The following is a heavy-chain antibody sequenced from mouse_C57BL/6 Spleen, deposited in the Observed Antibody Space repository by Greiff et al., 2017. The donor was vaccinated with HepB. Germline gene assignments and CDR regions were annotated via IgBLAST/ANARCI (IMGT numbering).Heavy chain of an antibody. Sequence: EVKLQESGGGLVQPGGSLSLSCAASGFTFTDYYMSWVRQPPGKALEWLGFIRNKANGYTTEYSASVKGRFTISRDNSQSILYLQMNALRAEDSATYYCARYRGYDGYYDFDYWGQGTTLTVSS. CDR2: IRNKANGYTT. J-gene: IGHJ2*01. V-gene: IGHV7-3*01. CDR1: GFTFTDYY. D-gene: IGHD2-3*01. CDR3: ARYRGYDGYYDFDY.